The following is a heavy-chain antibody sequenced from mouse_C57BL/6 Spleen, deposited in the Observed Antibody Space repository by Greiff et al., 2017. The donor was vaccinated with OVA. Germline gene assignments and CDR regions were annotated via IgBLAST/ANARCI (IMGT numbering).Heavy chain of an antibody. V-gene: IGHV1-50*01. CDR3: ARADYYAMDY. CDR1: GYTFTSYW. J-gene: IGHJ4*01. Sequence: QVQLQQPGAELVKPGASVKLSCKASGYTFTSYWMQWVKQRPGQGLEWIGEIDPSDSYTNYNQKFKGKATLTVDTSSSTAYMQLSSLTSEDSAGYYCARADYYAMDYWGQGTSVTVSS. CDR2: IDPSDSYT.